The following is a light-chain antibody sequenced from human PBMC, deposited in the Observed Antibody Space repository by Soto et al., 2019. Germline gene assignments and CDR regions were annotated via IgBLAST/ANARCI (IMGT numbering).Light chain of an antibody. CDR1: ISDVGGYNF. CDR2: DVS. CDR3: SSFTGSNYV. J-gene: IGLJ1*01. Sequence: QSALTQPASVSGSPVQSITISCTGTISDVGGYNFVSWYQQYPGKAPKLMICDVSNRPSGVSNRFSGSKSGNTASLTISGLQAEDEADYYCSSFTGSNYVFGTGTKLTVL. V-gene: IGLV2-14*03.